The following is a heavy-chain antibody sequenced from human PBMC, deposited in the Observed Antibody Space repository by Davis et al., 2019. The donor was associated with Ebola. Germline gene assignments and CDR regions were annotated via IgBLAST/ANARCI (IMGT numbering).Heavy chain of an antibody. CDR1: GFTFSSYS. J-gene: IGHJ6*02. D-gene: IGHD3-22*01. Sequence: GESLKISCAASGFTFSSYSMNWVRQAPGKGLEWVSSISSSSSYIYYADSVKGRFTISRDNAKNSLYLQMNSLRAEDTAVYYCARAGITIIVVVRNLYGMDVWGQGTTVTVSS. V-gene: IGHV3-21*01. CDR3: ARAGITIIVVVRNLYGMDV. CDR2: ISSSSSYI.